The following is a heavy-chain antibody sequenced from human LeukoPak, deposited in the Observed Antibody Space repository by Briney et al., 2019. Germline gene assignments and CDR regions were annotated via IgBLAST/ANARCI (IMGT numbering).Heavy chain of an antibody. Sequence: PGESLRLSCAASGFTFTTYWMTWVRQAPGKGLEWVASINQDGTEKYYVDSVKGRFTISRDNAKNSLYLQMNSLRAEDTALYHCARRRPCSGGSCQGRRDYYFDYWGQGTLVTVSS. CDR2: INQDGTEK. D-gene: IGHD2-15*01. J-gene: IGHJ4*02. CDR3: ARRRPCSGGSCQGRRDYYFDY. CDR1: GFTFTTYW. V-gene: IGHV3-7*03.